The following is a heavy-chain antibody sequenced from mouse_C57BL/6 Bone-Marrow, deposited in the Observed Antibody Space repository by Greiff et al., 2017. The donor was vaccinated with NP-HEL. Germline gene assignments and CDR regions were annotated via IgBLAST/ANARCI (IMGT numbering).Heavy chain of an antibody. J-gene: IGHJ2*01. V-gene: IGHV1-59*01. Sequence: QVQLKQPGAELVRPGTSVKLSCKASGYTFTSYWMHWVKQRPGQGLEWIGVIDPSDSYTNYNQKFKGKATLTVDTSSSTAYMQLSSLTSEDSAVYYCARRTYYFDYWGQGTTLTVSS. CDR1: GYTFTSYW. CDR2: IDPSDSYT. CDR3: ARRTYYFDY.